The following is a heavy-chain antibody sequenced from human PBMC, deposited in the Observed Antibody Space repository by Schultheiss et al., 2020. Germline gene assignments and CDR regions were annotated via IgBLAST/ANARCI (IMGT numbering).Heavy chain of an antibody. J-gene: IGHJ4*02. CDR1: GFTFGDYA. Sequence: GGSLRLSCTASGFTFGDYAMSWFRQAPGKGLEWVAVISYDGSNKYYADSVKGRFTISRDNSKNTLYLQMNSLRAEDTAVYYCARVDPMTTVTTSPVDYWGQGTLVTVSS. D-gene: IGHD4-17*01. CDR3: ARVDPMTTVTTSPVDY. CDR2: ISYDGSNK. V-gene: IGHV3-30-3*01.